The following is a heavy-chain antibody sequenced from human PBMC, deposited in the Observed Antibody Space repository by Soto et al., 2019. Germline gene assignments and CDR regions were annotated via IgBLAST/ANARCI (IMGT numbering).Heavy chain of an antibody. V-gene: IGHV1-24*01. J-gene: IGHJ5*02. CDR3: ATQLGLGYSYGNNWFDP. CDR1: GYTLTELS. Sequence: ASVKVSCKVSGYTLTELSMHWVRQAPGKGLEWMGGFDPEDGETIYAQKFQGGVTMTEDTSTDTAYMELSSLRSEDTAVYYCATQLGLGYSYGNNWFDPWGQGTLVTVSS. D-gene: IGHD5-18*01. CDR2: FDPEDGET.